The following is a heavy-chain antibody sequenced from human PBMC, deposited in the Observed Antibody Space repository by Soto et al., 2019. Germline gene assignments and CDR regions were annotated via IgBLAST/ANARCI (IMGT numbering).Heavy chain of an antibody. CDR1: GYTFANYP. V-gene: IGHV1-3*01. CDR2: INAGNGYT. D-gene: IGHD3-10*01. CDR3: ARAKIITTLDY. J-gene: IGHJ4*02. Sequence: QVQLVQSGAEGKKPGASVKVSCETSGYTFANYPMHWVRQAHGQTLEWMGWINAGNGYTKYSQKFQGRVTITRDTSASIAYMELSSLRSEDTAVYYCARAKIITTLDYWGQGTLVTVSS.